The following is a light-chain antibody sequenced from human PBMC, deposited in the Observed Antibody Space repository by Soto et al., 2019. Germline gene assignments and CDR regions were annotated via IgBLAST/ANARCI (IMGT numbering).Light chain of an antibody. Sequence: QSALTQPPSASGSPGQSVTISCTGTKNDVGFYDFVSWYQHHPGKAPRLIIYEVVQRPSGVPDRFSGSKSGNTAYLTVSGLQAADEADYFCKSYAGSNTYVFGSGTKLTVL. CDR2: EVV. V-gene: IGLV2-8*01. CDR3: KSYAGSNTYV. J-gene: IGLJ1*01. CDR1: KNDVGFYDF.